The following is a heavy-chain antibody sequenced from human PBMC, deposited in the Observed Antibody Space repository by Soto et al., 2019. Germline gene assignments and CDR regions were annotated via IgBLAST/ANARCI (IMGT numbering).Heavy chain of an antibody. Sequence: EVQLVVSGGGLVQPGGSLRLSCAASGFTFSNTWMHWVRQAPGKGLVWVSHINSDGTTTTYADSVKGRFTISRDNAKSTVHLQMNSLRAEDTAVYYCATDGSYAQHVWGQGTTVTVSS. D-gene: IGHD2-2*01. CDR3: ATDGSYAQHV. V-gene: IGHV3-74*01. CDR2: INSDGTTT. CDR1: GFTFSNTW. J-gene: IGHJ6*02.